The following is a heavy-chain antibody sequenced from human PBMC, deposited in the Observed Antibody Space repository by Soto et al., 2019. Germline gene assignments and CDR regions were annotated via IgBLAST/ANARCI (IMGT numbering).Heavy chain of an antibody. Sequence: QITLKESGPTLVNPTQTLTLTCTFSGFSLSTSGVGVGWIRQPPGKALEWLALIYWNDDKRYSPSLKSRLTITKDTSKNQVVLTMTNMDPVDTATYYCAHGMTTVTTNWYFDLWGRGTLVTVSS. CDR1: GFSLSTSGVG. CDR2: IYWNDDK. D-gene: IGHD4-4*01. J-gene: IGHJ2*01. V-gene: IGHV2-5*01. CDR3: AHGMTTVTTNWYFDL.